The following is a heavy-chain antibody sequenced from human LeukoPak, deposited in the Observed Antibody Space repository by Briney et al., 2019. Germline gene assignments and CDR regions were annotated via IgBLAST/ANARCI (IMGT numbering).Heavy chain of an antibody. Sequence: PSETLSLTCTVSGGSISSGGYYWSWIRQHPGKGLEWIGYIYYSGSTYYNPSLKSRVTISVDTSKNQFSLKLSSVTAADTAVYYCARDPKDDSSGYYYYAFDIWDQGTMVTVSS. CDR1: GGSISSGGYY. CDR3: ARDPKDDSSGYYYYAFDI. V-gene: IGHV4-31*03. CDR2: IYYSGST. J-gene: IGHJ3*02. D-gene: IGHD3-22*01.